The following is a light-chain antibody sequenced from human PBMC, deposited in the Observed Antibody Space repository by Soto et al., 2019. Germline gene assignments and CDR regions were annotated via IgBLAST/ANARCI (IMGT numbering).Light chain of an antibody. V-gene: IGLV1-44*01. CDR2: SNN. J-gene: IGLJ2*01. CDR1: SSNIGSNT. Sequence: QSVLTQPPSASGTPGQRVTISCSGSSSNIGSNTVNWYQQFPGTAPKLLIYSNNQRPSGVPDRFSGSKSGTSASLAISGLQSEDEADDYCAAWDDSLNALFGGGTKVTVL. CDR3: AAWDDSLNAL.